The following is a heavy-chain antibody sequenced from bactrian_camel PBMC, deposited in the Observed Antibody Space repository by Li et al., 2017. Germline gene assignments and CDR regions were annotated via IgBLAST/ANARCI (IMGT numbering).Heavy chain of an antibody. V-gene: IGHV3S1*01. D-gene: IGHD8*01. CDR1: EFPFGSYW. J-gene: IGHJ4*01. CDR2: IGEDGRTT. Sequence: HVQLVESGGDLVQPGGSLRLSCAASEFPFGSYWMYWVRQAPGKGLEWVSGIGEDGRTTLYADSVKGRFTISRDNAKNTLYLQLDSLETEDTAMYYCARGGFNWAFGNCGQGTQVTVS. CDR3: ARGGFNWAFGN.